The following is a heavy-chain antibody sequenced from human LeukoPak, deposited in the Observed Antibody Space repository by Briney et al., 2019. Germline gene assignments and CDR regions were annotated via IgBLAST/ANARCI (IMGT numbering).Heavy chain of an antibody. CDR2: SSAYNGNT. CDR1: GYTFTSYG. V-gene: IGHV1-18*01. Sequence: ASVKVSCKASGYTFTSYGISLVRQAPGQGLEWMGWSSAYNGNTNYAQKLQGRVTMTTDTSTSTAYMELRSLRSDDTAVYYCARVRSGSYRGQYYFDYWGQGTLVTVSS. D-gene: IGHD1-26*01. CDR3: ARVRSGSYRGQYYFDY. J-gene: IGHJ4*02.